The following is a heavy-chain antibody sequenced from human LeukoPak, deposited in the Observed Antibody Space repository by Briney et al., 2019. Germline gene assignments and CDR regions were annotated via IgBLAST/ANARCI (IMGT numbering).Heavy chain of an antibody. D-gene: IGHD3-3*01. Sequence: GESLKISCKGSGYSFTNYWIGWVRQMPGKGLEWMGIIYPGDSDTRYSPSFQGQVTISADKSISTAYLQWSSLKASDTAMYYCASQSRYYDFWSGYYLDVWGKGTTVTVSS. J-gene: IGHJ6*03. CDR2: IYPGDSDT. CDR3: ASQSRYYDFWSGYYLDV. V-gene: IGHV5-51*01. CDR1: GYSFTNYW.